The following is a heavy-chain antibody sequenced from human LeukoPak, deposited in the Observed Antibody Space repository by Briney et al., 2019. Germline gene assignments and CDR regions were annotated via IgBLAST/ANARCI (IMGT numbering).Heavy chain of an antibody. Sequence: PSQTLSLTCADPSVSITSDTYYWSWIRHPPGKGLEWIGYILHSGSTYHNPSLKSRVTILVDTSKNQFSLKLSSVTAADTAVYFCARTRDFWSAYFDYWGQGILVTVSS. V-gene: IGHV4-30-2*01. CDR2: ILHSGST. J-gene: IGHJ4*02. D-gene: IGHD3-3*01. CDR1: SVSITSDTYY. CDR3: ARTRDFWSAYFDY.